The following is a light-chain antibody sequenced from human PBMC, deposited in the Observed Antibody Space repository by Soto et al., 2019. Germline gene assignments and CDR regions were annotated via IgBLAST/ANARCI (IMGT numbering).Light chain of an antibody. V-gene: IGKV1-39*01. J-gene: IGKJ5*01. CDR2: VAS. CDR3: QQGYSTPPIT. Sequence: DIQMTQSPSSLAASVGDRVTITCRTSQYVKNYLNWHQQKPGKAPRLLISVASKLQSGVPSRFIGSGSGTDFTLTINSLQPEDFGTYYCQQGYSTPPITFGQGTRLAIK. CDR1: QYVKNY.